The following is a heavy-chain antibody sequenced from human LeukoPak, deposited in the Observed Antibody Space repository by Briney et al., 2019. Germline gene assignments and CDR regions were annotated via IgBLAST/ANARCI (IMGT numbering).Heavy chain of an antibody. Sequence: GGSLRLSCAASGFTVSSNYMSWVRQAPGKGLEWVSVIYSGGSTYYADSVKGRFTISRHNSKNTLYLQMNSLIAEDTAVYYCARFRSNYYGSGSYYRPYYYYGMDVWGQGTTVTVSS. D-gene: IGHD3-10*01. CDR3: ARFRSNYYGSGSYYRPYYYYGMDV. CDR1: GFTVSSNY. J-gene: IGHJ6*02. CDR2: IYSGGST. V-gene: IGHV3-53*04.